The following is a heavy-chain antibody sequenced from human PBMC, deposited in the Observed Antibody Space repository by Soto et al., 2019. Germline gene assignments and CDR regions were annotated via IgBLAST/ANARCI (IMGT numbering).Heavy chain of an antibody. Sequence: ASVKVSCKASGYSFTDYHIHWVRQAPGQGLEWLGRINPKSGGTSTAQKFQGWVTMTRDRSISTVYMELTRLRSDDTAVYFCARGHSTDCSNGVCSFFYFFTLDVWGQGTTVTVSS. J-gene: IGHJ6*02. D-gene: IGHD2-8*01. CDR1: GYSFTDYH. CDR2: INPKSGGT. V-gene: IGHV1-2*04. CDR3: ARGHSTDCSNGVCSFFYFFTLDV.